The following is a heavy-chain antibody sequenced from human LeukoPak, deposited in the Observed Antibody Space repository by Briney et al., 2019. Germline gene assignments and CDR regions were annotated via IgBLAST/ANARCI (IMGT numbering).Heavy chain of an antibody. V-gene: IGHV4-34*01. Sequence: PSETLSLTCAVYGGSFSGYYWSWIRQPPGKGLEWIGEVNHSGSTNYNPSLKSRVTISVDTSKNQFSLKLSSVTAADTAVYYCASLTTVTTGGAFDIWGQGTMVTVSS. CDR2: VNHSGST. CDR1: GGSFSGYY. D-gene: IGHD4-11*01. CDR3: ASLTTVTTGGAFDI. J-gene: IGHJ3*02.